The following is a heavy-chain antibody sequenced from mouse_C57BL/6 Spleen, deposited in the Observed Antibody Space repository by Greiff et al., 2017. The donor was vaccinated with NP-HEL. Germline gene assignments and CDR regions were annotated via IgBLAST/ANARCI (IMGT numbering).Heavy chain of an antibody. J-gene: IGHJ3*01. CDR3: ARGGWLLRTWFAY. V-gene: IGHV1-22*01. D-gene: IGHD2-3*01. CDR2: INPNNGGT. Sequence: EVKLQQSGPELVKPGASVKMSCKASGYTFTDYNMHWVKQSHGKSLEWIGYINPNNGGTSYNQKFKGKATLTVNKSSSTAYMELRSLTSEDSAVYYCARGGWLLRTWFAYWGQGTLVTVSA. CDR1: GYTFTDYN.